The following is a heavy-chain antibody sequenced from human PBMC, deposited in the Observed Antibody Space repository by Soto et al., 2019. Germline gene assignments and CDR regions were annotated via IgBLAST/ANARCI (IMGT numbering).Heavy chain of an antibody. Sequence: GESLKISCKTSGYSFTTYWIAWVRQMPGEGPEWMGMVFPGDSESRYSPAFQGQVTISADKSITTAYLQWSSLKASDTAMYYCATVPRGLSDPWGQGTLVTVSS. CDR3: ATVPRGLSDP. D-gene: IGHD5-12*01. J-gene: IGHJ5*02. CDR2: VFPGDSES. CDR1: GYSFTTYW. V-gene: IGHV5-51*01.